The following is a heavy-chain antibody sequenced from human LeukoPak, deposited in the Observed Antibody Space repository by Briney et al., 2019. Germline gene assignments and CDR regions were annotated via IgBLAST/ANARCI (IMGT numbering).Heavy chain of an antibody. Sequence: QSGGSLRLSCAASGFTFSNYAMSWVRQAPGKGLEWVSVISGSGGTTNYADAVKGRFTISRDNSKNTLYLQMHSLRAEDTAVYYCAKAPLVAAGFDYWAQGTLVTVSS. D-gene: IGHD6-13*01. V-gene: IGHV3-23*01. CDR3: AKAPLVAAGFDY. CDR2: ISGSGGTT. J-gene: IGHJ4*02. CDR1: GFTFSNYA.